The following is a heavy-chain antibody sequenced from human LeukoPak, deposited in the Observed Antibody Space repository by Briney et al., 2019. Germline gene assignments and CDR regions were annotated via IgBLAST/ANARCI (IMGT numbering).Heavy chain of an antibody. V-gene: IGHV1-69*05. J-gene: IGHJ4*02. CDR2: IIPIFGTA. Sequence: GSSVKVSCKASGGTFSSYAISWVRQAPGQGLEWMGGIIPIFGTANYAQKFQGRVTITTDESTSTAYMELSSLRSEDTAVYYCARVSAVHSSGWLPFDYWGQGTLVTVSS. D-gene: IGHD6-19*01. CDR3: ARVSAVHSSGWLPFDY. CDR1: GGTFSSYA.